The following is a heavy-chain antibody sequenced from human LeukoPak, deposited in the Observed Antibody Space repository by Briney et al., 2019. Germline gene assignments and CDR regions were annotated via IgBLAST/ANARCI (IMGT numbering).Heavy chain of an antibody. CDR1: GFTFSSYA. V-gene: IGHV3-23*01. CDR3: AKASHRDGYNSRPNYFDY. Sequence: GGSLRLSCAASGFTFSSYAMSWVRQAPGKGLEWVSAISGSGGSTYYADSVEGRFTISRDNSKNTLYLQMNSLRAEDTAVYYCAKASHRDGYNSRPNYFDYWGQGTLVTVSS. CDR2: ISGSGGST. J-gene: IGHJ4*02. D-gene: IGHD5-24*01.